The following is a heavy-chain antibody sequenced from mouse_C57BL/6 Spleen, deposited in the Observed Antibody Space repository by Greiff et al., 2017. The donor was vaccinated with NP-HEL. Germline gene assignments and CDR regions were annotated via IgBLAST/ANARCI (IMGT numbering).Heavy chain of an antibody. D-gene: IGHD2-4*01. Sequence: QVQLQQPGAELVKPGASVKVSCKASGYTFTSYWMHWVKQRPGQGLEWIGRIHPYDSDTNYNQKFKGKATLTVDKSSSTAYMQLSSLTSEDSAVYYCAIGGDYDGAWFAYWGQGTLVTVSA. J-gene: IGHJ3*01. CDR2: IHPYDSDT. V-gene: IGHV1-74*01. CDR1: GYTFTSYW. CDR3: AIGGDYDGAWFAY.